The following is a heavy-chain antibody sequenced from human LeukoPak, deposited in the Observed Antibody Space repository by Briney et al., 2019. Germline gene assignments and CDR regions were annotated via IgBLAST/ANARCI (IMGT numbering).Heavy chain of an antibody. CDR3: AKAKALSPLYCSSTDCYIDAFDI. CDR1: GFIFRSYA. CDR2: LSGTGGTT. Sequence: PGGSLRLSCAASGFIFRSYAVSWVRQAPGKGLEWVSSLSGTGGTTFYADSVKGRFTISRDNSRNTLYLQMNSLRAEGTAVYYCAKAKALSPLYCSSTDCYIDAFDIWGQGTMVTVSS. V-gene: IGHV3-23*01. J-gene: IGHJ3*02. D-gene: IGHD2-2*02.